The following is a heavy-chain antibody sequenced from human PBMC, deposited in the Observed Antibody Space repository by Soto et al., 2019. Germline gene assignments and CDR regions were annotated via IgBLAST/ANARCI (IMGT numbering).Heavy chain of an antibody. CDR1: GGSVSSGSYY. V-gene: IGHV4-61*01. D-gene: IGHD3-10*01. Sequence: QVQLQESGPGLVKPSETLSLTCTVSGGSVSSGSYYWTCIRQPPGKGLEWIGYIYSSGSTNYNPSLKSRVSISVDTSKNQFSLKLSSATAADTAVYYCARGVTMVRGFAYYHYGMDVWGQGTTVTVSS. J-gene: IGHJ6*02. CDR3: ARGVTMVRGFAYYHYGMDV. CDR2: IYSSGST.